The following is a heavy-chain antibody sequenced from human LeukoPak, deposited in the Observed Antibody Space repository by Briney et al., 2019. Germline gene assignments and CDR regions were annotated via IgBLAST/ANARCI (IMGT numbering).Heavy chain of an antibody. CDR1: GYTVTKLA. CDR3: ATVQYTLLPGYLNQMEV. V-gene: IGHV1-24*01. J-gene: IGHJ6*04. Sequence: ASVKVSCKVSGYTVTKLAIHWGRQTPGEGREWRGGFHPKEADMIYAQRFQGRVTMTQDTSTDTVYMELSSLRSEDTAIYYCATVQYTLLPGYLNQMEVWGKGTTVTISS. CDR2: FHPKEADM. D-gene: IGHD3-9*01.